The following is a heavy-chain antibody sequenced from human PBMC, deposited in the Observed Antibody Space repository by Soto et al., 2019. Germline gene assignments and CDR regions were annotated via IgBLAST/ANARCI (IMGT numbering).Heavy chain of an antibody. V-gene: IGHV1-2*02. Sequence: SSVKVSCKTSGYTFVDHYLYWVRQAPGQGLEWMGWINPRNGDKKYAQKLQGRVTMTRDTTITTTYMDLSALTSDDTAVYYCARGAVTCIEVMDVWGPGTRVAVSS. CDR2: INPRNGDK. J-gene: IGHJ6*02. D-gene: IGHD6-19*01. CDR3: ARGAVTCIEVMDV. CDR1: GYTFVDHY.